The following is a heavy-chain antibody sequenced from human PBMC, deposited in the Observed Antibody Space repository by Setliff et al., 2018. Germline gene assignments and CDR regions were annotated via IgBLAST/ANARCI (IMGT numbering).Heavy chain of an antibody. CDR1: GGSISSHY. J-gene: IGHJ5*02. Sequence: TSETLSLTCTVSGGSISSHYWSWIRQPPGKGLEWIGYIYYSGSTNYNPSLKSRVTISVDTSKNQFSLKLSSVTAADTAVYYCARASLGYDFWSGYYSPELWLDPWGQGTPVTVSS. D-gene: IGHD3-3*01. V-gene: IGHV4-59*11. CDR2: IYYSGST. CDR3: ARASLGYDFWSGYYSPELWLDP.